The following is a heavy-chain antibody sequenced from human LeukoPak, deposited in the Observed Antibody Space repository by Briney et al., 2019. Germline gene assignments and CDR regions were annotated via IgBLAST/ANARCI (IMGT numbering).Heavy chain of an antibody. V-gene: IGHV4-34*01. J-gene: IGHJ6*03. D-gene: IGHD3-10*01. CDR3: ARHVGPMVRGVIMGPGYMDV. CDR2: INHSGST. Sequence: SETLSLTCAVYGGSFSGYYWSWIRQPPGKGLEWIGEINHSGSTNYNPSLKSRVTISVDTSKNQFSLKLSSVTAADTAVYYCARHVGPMVRGVIMGPGYMDVWGKGTTVTISS. CDR1: GGSFSGYY.